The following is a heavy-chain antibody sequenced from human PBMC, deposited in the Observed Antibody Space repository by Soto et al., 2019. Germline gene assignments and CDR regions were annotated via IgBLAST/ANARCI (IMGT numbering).Heavy chain of an antibody. CDR1: GFTFSSYA. D-gene: IGHD2-2*01. V-gene: IGHV3-30-3*01. CDR3: ARDRQYQPLHYYGMDV. J-gene: IGHJ6*02. Sequence: QVQLVESGGGVVQPGRSLRLSCAASGFTFSSYAMHWVRQAQGKGQELVAVISYDGSNKYYADSVKGRFTISRDNSKNTLYLQMNSLRAEDTAVYYCARDRQYQPLHYYGMDVWGQGTTVTVSS. CDR2: ISYDGSNK.